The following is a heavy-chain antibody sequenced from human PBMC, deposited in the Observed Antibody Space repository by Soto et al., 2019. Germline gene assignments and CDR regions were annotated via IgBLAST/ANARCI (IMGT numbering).Heavy chain of an antibody. CDR1: GFTFSSYA. D-gene: IGHD4-17*01. Sequence: GGSLRLSCAASGFTFSSYAMSWVRQAPGKGLEWVSAISGSGGSTYYADSVKGRFTISRDNSKNTLYLQMNSLRAEDTAVYYCAKDRSIGDYVVWGDDAFDIWGQGTMVTVSS. CDR3: AKDRSIGDYVVWGDDAFDI. V-gene: IGHV3-23*01. CDR2: ISGSGGST. J-gene: IGHJ3*02.